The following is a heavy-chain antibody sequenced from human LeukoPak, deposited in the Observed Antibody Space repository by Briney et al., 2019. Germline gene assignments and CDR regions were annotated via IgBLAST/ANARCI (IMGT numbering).Heavy chain of an antibody. CDR1: GGSISSSSYY. CDR3: AGIAVAGIDY. D-gene: IGHD6-19*01. J-gene: IGHJ4*02. V-gene: IGHV4-39*01. CDR2: IYCSGST. Sequence: SETLSLTCTVSGGSISSSSYYWGWIRQPPGKGLEWIGSIYCSGSTYYYPSLKSRVTVSVDTSKNQFSLKLSSVTAADTAVYYCAGIAVAGIDYWGQGTLVTVSS.